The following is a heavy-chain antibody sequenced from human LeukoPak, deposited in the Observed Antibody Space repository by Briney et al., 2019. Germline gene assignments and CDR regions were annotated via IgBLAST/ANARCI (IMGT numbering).Heavy chain of an antibody. V-gene: IGHV3-7*01. CDR2: IKEDGSEK. D-gene: IGHD3-10*01. Sequence: GGSLRLSCAASGSTFRSYWMSWVRQAPGKGLEWVANIKEDGSEKYYVDSVKGRFTISRDNAKNSLYLQMNSLRVEDTAVYYCARDRGSRYYYMDVWGKGTTVIVSS. CDR1: GSTFRSYW. J-gene: IGHJ6*03. CDR3: ARDRGSRYYYMDV.